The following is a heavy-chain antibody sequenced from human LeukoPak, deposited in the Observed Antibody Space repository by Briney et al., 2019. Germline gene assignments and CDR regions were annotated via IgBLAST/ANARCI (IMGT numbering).Heavy chain of an antibody. Sequence: SETLSLTCTVSGGSISSYYWSWIRQPPGKGLEWIGYIYYSGSTNYNPSLKSRVSISVDTSKNQFSLNLRSVTAADTAVYYCATTWAASGAQYFQHWGQGTLVTVSS. D-gene: IGHD2-15*01. CDR3: ATTWAASGAQYFQH. CDR1: GGSISSYY. V-gene: IGHV4-59*01. CDR2: IYYSGST. J-gene: IGHJ1*01.